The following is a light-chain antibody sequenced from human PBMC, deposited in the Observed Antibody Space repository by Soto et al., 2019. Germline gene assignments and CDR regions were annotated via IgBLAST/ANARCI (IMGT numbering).Light chain of an antibody. CDR3: QQRNDWVT. Sequence: EIVLMQSPGTLSLSPGERATLSCRASQTLRRTYIAWYQQKPGQAPRVLIYGASKRATGIPDRFSGSGSGTDFILTISSLEPEDSGVYYCQQRNDWVTFGGGTKVDIK. V-gene: IGKV3D-20*02. CDR2: GAS. CDR1: QTLRRTY. J-gene: IGKJ4*01.